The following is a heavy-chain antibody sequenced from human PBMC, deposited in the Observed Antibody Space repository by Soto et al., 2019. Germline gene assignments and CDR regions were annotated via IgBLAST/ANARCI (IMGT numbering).Heavy chain of an antibody. V-gene: IGHV3-23*01. Sequence: EVQLLESGGGLIQPGGSLRLSCTASGFTFRTYAMTWFRQAPGKGLEWVSTISSSAGSTYYADSVKGRFTISRDNSKNTLYLQMDSLRAEDTAIYYCAHVRVGRGFDIWGQGTMVTVSS. D-gene: IGHD1-26*01. CDR1: GFTFRTYA. CDR2: ISSSAGST. CDR3: AHVRVGRGFDI. J-gene: IGHJ3*02.